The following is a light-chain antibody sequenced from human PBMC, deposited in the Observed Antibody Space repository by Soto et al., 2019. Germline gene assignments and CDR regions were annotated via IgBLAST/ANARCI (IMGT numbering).Light chain of an antibody. CDR3: QQYDNLPPFT. Sequence: DIQMTQSPSSLSASVGARVSITCQASQDIRTSLSWFQQKPGRAPKLLIYGASNLETGVPSRFRGSGSGRDLTFTISSLQPEDIATYYCQQYDNLPPFTFGPGTKVDIK. CDR1: QDIRTS. J-gene: IGKJ3*01. CDR2: GAS. V-gene: IGKV1-33*01.